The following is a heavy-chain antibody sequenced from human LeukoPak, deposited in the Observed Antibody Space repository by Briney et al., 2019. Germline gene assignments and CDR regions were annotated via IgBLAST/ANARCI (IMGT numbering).Heavy chain of an antibody. Sequence: GGSLRLSCAASGFAFSNYNMHWVRQAPGKGLEYVSGVSSSGTNTYYANSVKGRFTISRDNSKNTLYLQMGSLRAEDMAVYYCSRDLYYGSGSSYNGLEYWGQGTLVTVSS. J-gene: IGHJ4*02. D-gene: IGHD3-10*01. CDR1: GFAFSNYN. V-gene: IGHV3-64*01. CDR3: SRDLYYGSGSSYNGLEY. CDR2: VSSSGTNT.